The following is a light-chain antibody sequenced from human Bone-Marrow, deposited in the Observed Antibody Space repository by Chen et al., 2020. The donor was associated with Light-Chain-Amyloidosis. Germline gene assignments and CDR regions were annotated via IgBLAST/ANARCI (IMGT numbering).Light chain of an antibody. V-gene: IGKV1-39*01. CDR2: AAS. Sequence: DVQMTQSPSSLSASVGDRVTITCRASQSISGYLNWYQQKPGKAPKVLIYAASSLQSGVPSRFSGSGSGTDFTLSISSLQPEDFAAYYCQRSYSTPLTFGGGTKVKIK. J-gene: IGKJ4*01. CDR3: QRSYSTPLT. CDR1: QSISGY.